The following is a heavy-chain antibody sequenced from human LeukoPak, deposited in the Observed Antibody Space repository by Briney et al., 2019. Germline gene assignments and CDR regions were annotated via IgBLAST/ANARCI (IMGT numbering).Heavy chain of an antibody. CDR2: ISSSSSYI. J-gene: IGHJ4*02. Sequence: PGGSLRLPCAASGFTFSSYSMNWVRQAPGKGLEWVSSISSSSSYIYYADSVKGRFTISRDNAKNSLYLQMNSLRAEDTAVYYCARRPRGGTEGDYWGQGTLVTVSS. V-gene: IGHV3-21*01. CDR1: GFTFSSYS. D-gene: IGHD3-16*01. CDR3: ARRPRGGTEGDY.